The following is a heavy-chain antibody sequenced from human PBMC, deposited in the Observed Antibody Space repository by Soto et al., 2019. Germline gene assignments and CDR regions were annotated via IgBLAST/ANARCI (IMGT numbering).Heavy chain of an antibody. J-gene: IGHJ5*02. Sequence: PGGSLRLSCVASGFTFSSYAMHWVRQAPGKGLEWVAVISIDGTNKYYADSVKGRFTMSRDNSKNTLYLQMNSLRSEDTAVYYCARDLGPRLSSVRGVIIGETWFDPWGQGNLVAVS. CDR3: ARDLGPRLSSVRGVIIGETWFDP. CDR1: GFTFSSYA. D-gene: IGHD3-10*01. V-gene: IGHV3-30*04. CDR2: ISIDGTNK.